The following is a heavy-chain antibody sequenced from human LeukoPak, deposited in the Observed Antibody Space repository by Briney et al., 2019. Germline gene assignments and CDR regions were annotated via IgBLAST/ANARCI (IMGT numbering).Heavy chain of an antibody. CDR2: IYPGDSDT. Sequence: GESLKISCKGSGYSFTSYWIGWVRQMPGKGLEWMGIIYPGDSDTRYSPSFQGQVTISADKSISPAYLQGSSLKASDTAMYYCARHRSGGIAVAGTRGYYYYYYMDVWGKGTTVTVSS. D-gene: IGHD6-19*01. CDR3: ARHRSGGIAVAGTRGYYYYYYMDV. V-gene: IGHV5-51*01. CDR1: GYSFTSYW. J-gene: IGHJ6*03.